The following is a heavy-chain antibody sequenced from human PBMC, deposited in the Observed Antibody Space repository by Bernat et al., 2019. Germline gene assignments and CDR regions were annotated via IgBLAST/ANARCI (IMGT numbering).Heavy chain of an antibody. D-gene: IGHD4-11*01. J-gene: IGHJ6*03. Sequence: EVQLVESGGGLVQPGGSLRLSCAASGFTFSSYSMNWVRQAPGKGLEWVSYISSSSSTIYYADSVKGRFTISRDNAKNSLYLQMNSLRDEDTAVYYCARVPTVTTGYYYYYMDVWGKGTTVTVSS. CDR2: ISSSSSTI. CDR3: ARVPTVTTGYYYYYMDV. V-gene: IGHV3-48*02. CDR1: GFTFSSYS.